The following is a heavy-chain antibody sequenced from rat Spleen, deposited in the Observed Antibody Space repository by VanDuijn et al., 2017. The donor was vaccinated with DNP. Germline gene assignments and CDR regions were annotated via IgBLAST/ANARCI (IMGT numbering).Heavy chain of an antibody. CDR3: ARSQGYYYDGSYYPFAC. CDR2: IWSGGST. V-gene: IGHV2-1*01. J-gene: IGHJ3*01. D-gene: IGHD1-12*02. CDR1: GFSLTSYH. Sequence: QVQLKESGPGLVQPSQTLSLTCTVSGFSLTSYHVHWVRQPPGKGLEWVGAIWSGGSTDYNSALKSRLSISRDTSKSQVFLKMNSLQTEDTAMYFCARSQGYYYDGSYYPFACWGQGTLVTFSS.